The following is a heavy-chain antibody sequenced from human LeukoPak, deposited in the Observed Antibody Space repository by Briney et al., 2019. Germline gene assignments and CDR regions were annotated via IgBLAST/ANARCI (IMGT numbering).Heavy chain of an antibody. D-gene: IGHD3-3*01. CDR2: ISGSGGST. CDR1: GFTFSAYD. CDR3: AKDLDYDFWSGYLPIDAFDI. V-gene: IGHV3-23*01. Sequence: GGSLRLSCAVSGFTFSAYDMGWVRQAPGKGLEWVSAISGSGGSTYYADSVKGRFTISRDNSKNTLYLQMNSLRAEDTAVYYCAKDLDYDFWSGYLPIDAFDIWGQGTMVTVSS. J-gene: IGHJ3*02.